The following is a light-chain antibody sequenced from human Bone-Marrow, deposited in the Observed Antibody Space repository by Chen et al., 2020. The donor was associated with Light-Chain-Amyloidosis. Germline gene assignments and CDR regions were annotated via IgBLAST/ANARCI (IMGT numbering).Light chain of an antibody. V-gene: IGLV3-25*03. CDR3: QSADSSGTYEVI. J-gene: IGLJ2*01. Sequence: SYELTQPPSVSVSPGQTASITCSGDDLPTKYAYWYQQKPGRAPVLVIHRDTERPSEISERFSGSSSGKTATLTISGVQAEDEADYHCQSADSSGTYEVIFGGGTKLTVL. CDR2: RDT. CDR1: DLPTKY.